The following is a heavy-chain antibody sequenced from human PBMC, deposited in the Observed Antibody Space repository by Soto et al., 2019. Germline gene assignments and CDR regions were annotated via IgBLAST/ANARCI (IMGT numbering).Heavy chain of an antibody. CDR3: AREASGSYYRYFDY. D-gene: IGHD1-26*01. Sequence: ASVKVSCKASGYTFTSYGISWVRQAPGQGLEWMGWISAYNGNTNYAQKLQGRVTMTTDTSTSTAYMELRSLRSDDTAVNYCAREASGSYYRYFDYWGQGTLVTVSS. CDR1: GYTFTSYG. CDR2: ISAYNGNT. J-gene: IGHJ4*02. V-gene: IGHV1-18*01.